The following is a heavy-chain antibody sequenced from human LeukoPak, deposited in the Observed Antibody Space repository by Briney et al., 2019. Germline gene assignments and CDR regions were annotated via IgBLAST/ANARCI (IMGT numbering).Heavy chain of an antibody. CDR2: IYHSGST. V-gene: IGHV4-38-2*01. D-gene: IGHD3-3*01. CDR1: GYSISSDYY. Sequence: SETLSLTCAVSGYSISSDYYWGWIRQPPGKGLEWIGTIYHSGSTYLNPSLKSRVTISVDTSKNQFSLNLNSVTAAGTAVYYCTSGPNFYYFDYWGQGNLVTVSS. J-gene: IGHJ4*02. CDR3: TSGPNFYYFDY.